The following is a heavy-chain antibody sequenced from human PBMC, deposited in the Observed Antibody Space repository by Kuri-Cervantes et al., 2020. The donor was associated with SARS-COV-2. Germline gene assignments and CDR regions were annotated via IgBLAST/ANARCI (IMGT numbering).Heavy chain of an antibody. CDR1: GGSISSGDDY. D-gene: IGHD2-2*01. V-gene: IGHV4-30-4*01. J-gene: IGHJ3*02. Sequence: SETLSLTCTVSGGSISSGDDYWTWMRQSPGKGLEWIGYIYYSGNTYYNPALKSRVTISVDTSKNQFSLRLTSVTAADTAVYYCARELDCSSTSCSSTKISPAAFDIWGQGTMVTVSS. CDR2: IYYSGNT. CDR3: ARELDCSSTSCSSTKISPAAFDI.